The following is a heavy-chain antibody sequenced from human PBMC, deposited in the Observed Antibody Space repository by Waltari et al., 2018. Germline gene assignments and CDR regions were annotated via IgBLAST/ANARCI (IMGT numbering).Heavy chain of an antibody. CDR1: GSTFTSYD. Sequence: QVQLVQSGAEVKKPGASVKVSCKASGSTFTSYDINWVRQATGQGLEWMGWMNPNSGNTGYAQKLQGRVTMTRNTSISTAYMELSSLRSEDTAVYYCARSGQLVYYYYYGMDVWGQGTTVTVSS. CDR2: MNPNSGNT. CDR3: ARSGQLVYYYYYGMDV. D-gene: IGHD6-6*01. V-gene: IGHV1-8*01. J-gene: IGHJ6*02.